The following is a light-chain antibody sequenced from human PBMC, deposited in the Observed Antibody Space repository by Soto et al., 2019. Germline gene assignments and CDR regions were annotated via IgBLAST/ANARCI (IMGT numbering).Light chain of an antibody. CDR1: QTVNYKF. V-gene: IGKV3-20*01. CDR2: AAS. CDR3: QQYGSSPRT. Sequence: DIVLTQSPGTLSSSPGERVTLFCRASQTVNYKFLGWYQQRPGQAPRLLIYAASTRAPGIPDRFSGSGSGTDFSLTISRLEPEDFAMYYCQQYGSSPRTFGLGTKVEI. J-gene: IGKJ1*01.